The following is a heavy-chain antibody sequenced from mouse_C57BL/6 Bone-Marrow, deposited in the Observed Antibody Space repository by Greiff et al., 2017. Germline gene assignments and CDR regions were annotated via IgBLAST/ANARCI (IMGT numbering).Heavy chain of an antibody. Sequence: QVQLQQSGPELVKPGASVKISCKASGYSFTSYYIHWVKQRPGQGLEWIGWIYPGSGNTKYNEKFKGKATLTADTSSSTAYMQLSSLTSEDSAVYYCALYYYGSSYAMDYWGQGTSVTVSS. CDR1: GYSFTSYY. J-gene: IGHJ4*01. CDR2: IYPGSGNT. D-gene: IGHD1-1*01. CDR3: ALYYYGSSYAMDY. V-gene: IGHV1-66*01.